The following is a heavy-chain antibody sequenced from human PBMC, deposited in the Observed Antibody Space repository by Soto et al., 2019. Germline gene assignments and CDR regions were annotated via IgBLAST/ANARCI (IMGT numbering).Heavy chain of an antibody. D-gene: IGHD3-16*01. CDR3: TTGGAGGAEDY. J-gene: IGHJ4*02. CDR2: IKSKTDGGTT. Sequence: EVQLVESGGGLVKPGGSLRLSCAASGFTCSNAWMSWVRQGPGKGLEWVGRIKSKTDGGTTDYAAPVKGRFTISRDDSKNTLYLQMNSLKTEDTAVYYCTTGGAGGAEDYWGQGTLVTVSS. CDR1: GFTCSNAW. V-gene: IGHV3-15*01.